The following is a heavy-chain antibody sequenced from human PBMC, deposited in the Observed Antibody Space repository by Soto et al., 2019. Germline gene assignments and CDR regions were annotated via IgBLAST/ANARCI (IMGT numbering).Heavy chain of an antibody. CDR2: IYYSGST. J-gene: IGHJ3*02. D-gene: IGHD6-13*01. CDR3: ARRFYSSSWSYAFDI. Sequence: SETLSLTCTVSGGSISSSSYYWGWIRQPPGKGLEWIGSIYYSGSTYYNPSLKSRVTISVDTSKNQSSLKLSSVTAADTAVYYCARRFYSSSWSYAFDIWGQGTMVTVSS. CDR1: GGSISSSSYY. V-gene: IGHV4-39*01.